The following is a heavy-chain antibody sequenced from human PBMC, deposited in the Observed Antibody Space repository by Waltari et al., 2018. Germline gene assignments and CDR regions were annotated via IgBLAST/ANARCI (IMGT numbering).Heavy chain of an antibody. Sequence: QVQLQESGPGLVKPSETLSLTCTVSGASISRYYWSWIRQPPGKGLEWIGYISYRGSANYNPSLKSRVTISVDTSKNQFSLKLTSVTAADTAVYYCARDPFYDILRGRADWYFDLWGRGTLVTVSS. V-gene: IGHV4-59*01. D-gene: IGHD3-9*01. CDR3: ARDPFYDILRGRADWYFDL. CDR2: ISYRGSA. CDR1: GASISRYY. J-gene: IGHJ2*01.